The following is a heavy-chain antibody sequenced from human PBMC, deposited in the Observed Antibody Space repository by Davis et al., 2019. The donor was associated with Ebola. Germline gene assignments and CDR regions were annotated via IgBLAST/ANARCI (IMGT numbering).Heavy chain of an antibody. Sequence: GESLKISCVASGFTFRDYYMSWIRQAPGKGLEWISSISSVDTKHYADSVKGRFTISRDNARKSLYLQMDSLRPEDTAVYYCARDLSQYSGSYTFDSWGQGTLVTVSS. CDR1: GFTFRDYY. J-gene: IGHJ4*02. CDR2: ISSVDTK. CDR3: ARDLSQYSGSYTFDS. V-gene: IGHV3-69-1*01. D-gene: IGHD1-26*01.